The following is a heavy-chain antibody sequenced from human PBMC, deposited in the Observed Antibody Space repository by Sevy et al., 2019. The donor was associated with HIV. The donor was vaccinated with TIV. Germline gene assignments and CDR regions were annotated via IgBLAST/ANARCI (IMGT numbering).Heavy chain of an antibody. D-gene: IGHD1-26*01. Sequence: GGSLRLSCTPSGFTFGDYTMTWVRQAPGKGLEWVAFIRGKPYGGTTEYAASVKGRFSISRDDSKGIAYLQMNSLKIEDTGVYYCTRVEGAADWGMDVWGQGTTVTVSS. CDR1: GFTFGDYT. J-gene: IGHJ6*02. V-gene: IGHV3-49*04. CDR3: TRVEGAADWGMDV. CDR2: IRGKPYGGTT.